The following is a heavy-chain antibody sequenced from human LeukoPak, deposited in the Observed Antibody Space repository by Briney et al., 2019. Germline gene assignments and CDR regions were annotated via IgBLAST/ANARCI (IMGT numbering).Heavy chain of an antibody. CDR3: AREGDLVEFDY. CDR1: GGSISSYY. D-gene: IGHD5-12*01. J-gene: IGHJ4*02. Sequence: SETLSLTCTVSGGSISSYYWSWIRQPPGKGLEWIGYIYYSGSTNYNPSLKSRATISVDSSKNQFSLKLSSVTAADTAVYYCAREGDLVEFDYWGQGTLVTVSS. CDR2: IYYSGST. V-gene: IGHV4-59*12.